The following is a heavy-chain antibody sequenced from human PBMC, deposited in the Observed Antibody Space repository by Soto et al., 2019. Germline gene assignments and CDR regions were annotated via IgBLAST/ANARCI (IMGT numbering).Heavy chain of an antibody. Sequence: QVQLQESGPGLVKPSQTLSLTYTVSGGSISSGGYYWSWIRQRPGKGLEWIGYIYYSGSTYYNPSLKSRVTISADTSKNQFSLNLSSVTAADTAMYYCAREQGDAVFGVLIGLTVDYWGQGTQVTVSS. CDR3: AREQGDAVFGVLIGLTVDY. J-gene: IGHJ4*02. CDR1: GGSISSGGYY. D-gene: IGHD3-3*01. V-gene: IGHV4-31*03. CDR2: IYYSGST.